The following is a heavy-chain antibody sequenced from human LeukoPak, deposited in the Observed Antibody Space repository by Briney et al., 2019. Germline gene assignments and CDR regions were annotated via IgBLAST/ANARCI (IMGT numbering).Heavy chain of an antibody. CDR2: ISGDSGYI. J-gene: IGHJ4*02. CDR3: ARIGSGWSFDY. CDR1: GFTFSSYN. D-gene: IGHD6-13*01. V-gene: IGHV3-21*01. Sequence: GGPLRLSCAAFGFTFSSYNMNWVRQAPGKGLEWVSSISGDSGYISYADSVRGRFTISRDNAMNSLYLRMNSLRVEDTAVYYCARIGSGWSFDYWGQGTRVTVSS.